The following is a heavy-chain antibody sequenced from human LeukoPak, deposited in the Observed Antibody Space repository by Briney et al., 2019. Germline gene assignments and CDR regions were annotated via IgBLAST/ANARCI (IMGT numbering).Heavy chain of an antibody. Sequence: PGGSLRLSCAASGFTFDDYAMHWVRQAPGKGLEWVSGISWNSGSIGYADSVKGRFTISRDNAKNSLYLQMNSLRAEDTALHYCAKDHLDSSGWYDYWGQGTLVTVSS. CDR3: AKDHLDSSGWYDY. V-gene: IGHV3-9*01. D-gene: IGHD6-19*01. J-gene: IGHJ4*02. CDR1: GFTFDDYA. CDR2: ISWNSGSI.